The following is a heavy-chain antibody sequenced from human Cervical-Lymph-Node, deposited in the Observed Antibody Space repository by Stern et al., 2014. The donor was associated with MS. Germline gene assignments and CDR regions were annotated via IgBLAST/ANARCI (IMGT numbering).Heavy chain of an antibody. CDR3: ARETSNNCFDY. CDR1: GGTYT. J-gene: IGHJ4*02. V-gene: IGHV1-69*04. CDR2: ITPVLDIP. Sequence: VQLVQSGAEVKKPGSSVRVSCKASGGTYTITWVRQAPGQGLEWMGRITPVLDIPNYAQKLQGKVTITTDKSTSTAYMELSSLSSEDTAVYSCARETSNNCFDYWGQGTLVTVSS.